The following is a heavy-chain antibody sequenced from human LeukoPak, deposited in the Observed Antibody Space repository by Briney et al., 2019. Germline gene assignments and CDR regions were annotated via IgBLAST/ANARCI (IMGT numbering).Heavy chain of an antibody. V-gene: IGHV1-8*01. CDR1: GYTFTSYD. CDR2: MNPNSGNT. D-gene: IGHD6-19*01. Sequence: ASVKVSCKASGYTFTSYDINWVRQATGQGLEWMGWMNPNSGNTGYAQNFQGRVTMTRNTSMTTAYMELSSLTSEDTAVYYCARAIGVPGTSRACHYWGQGILVTVSS. CDR3: ARAIGVPGTSRACHY. J-gene: IGHJ4*02.